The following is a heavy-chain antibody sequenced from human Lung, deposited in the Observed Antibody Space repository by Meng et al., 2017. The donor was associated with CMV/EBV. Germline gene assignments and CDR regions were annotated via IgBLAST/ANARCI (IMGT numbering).Heavy chain of an antibody. J-gene: IGHJ4*02. V-gene: IGHV3-48*04. CDR2: ISSSSSTI. Sequence: GGSLRLSCAASGFTFSSYTMNWVRQAPGKGLEWVSYISSSSSTIYYADSVKGRFTISRDDAKNSLYLQMNSLRAEDTAVYYCARGGGSYSGDYWGQGTLVTVSS. CDR1: GFTFSSYT. CDR3: ARGGGSYSGDY. D-gene: IGHD1-26*01.